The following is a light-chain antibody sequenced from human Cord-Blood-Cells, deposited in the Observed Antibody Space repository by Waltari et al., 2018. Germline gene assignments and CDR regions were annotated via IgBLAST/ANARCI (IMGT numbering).Light chain of an antibody. CDR2: DAS. V-gene: IGKV1-13*02. Sequence: AIQLTQSPSSLSASVGDRVTITCRASPGISSALAWYQQKPGKAPKLLIYDASSLESRVPSRFSGSGSGTDFTLTISSLQPEDFATYYCQQFNSYLFTFGPGTKVDIK. CDR1: PGISSA. J-gene: IGKJ3*01. CDR3: QQFNSYLFT.